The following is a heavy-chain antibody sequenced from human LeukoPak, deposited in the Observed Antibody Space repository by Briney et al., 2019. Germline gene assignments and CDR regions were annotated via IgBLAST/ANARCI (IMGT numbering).Heavy chain of an antibody. J-gene: IGHJ3*01. Sequence: GGSLRLSCAVSGFTFSSYVVSWVRQAPGKGLEWVSAISGSGGSTYYADSVKGRFTISRDNSKNTLYLQMNSLRAEDTAVYYCAKVGFMVTRHHDAFDVWGQGTMVTVSS. CDR1: GFTFSSYV. CDR3: AKVGFMVTRHHDAFDV. D-gene: IGHD2-21*02. V-gene: IGHV3-23*01. CDR2: ISGSGGST.